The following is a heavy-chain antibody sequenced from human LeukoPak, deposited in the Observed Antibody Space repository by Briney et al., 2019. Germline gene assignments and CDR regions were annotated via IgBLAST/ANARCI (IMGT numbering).Heavy chain of an antibody. J-gene: IGHJ4*02. CDR3: AKRPKTYGSGSYYAYYFDY. Sequence: GGSLRLSCAASGFTFSSYGMHWVRQAPGKGLEWVAVISYDGSNKYYADSVKGRFTISRDNSKNTLYLQMNSLRAEDTAVYYCAKRPKTYGSGSYYAYYFDYWGQGTLVTVSS. V-gene: IGHV3-30*18. CDR2: ISYDGSNK. D-gene: IGHD3-10*01. CDR1: GFTFSSYG.